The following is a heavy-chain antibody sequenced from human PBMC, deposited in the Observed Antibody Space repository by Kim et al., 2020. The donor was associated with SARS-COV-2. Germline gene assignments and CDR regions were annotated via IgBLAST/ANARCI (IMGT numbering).Heavy chain of an antibody. CDR3: AKGKGGSYYYGMDV. Sequence: ADAVKGRFTISRDNSKNTVYLQMNSLRAEDTAVYYCAKGKGGSYYYGMDVWGQGTTVTVSS. V-gene: IGHV3-30*02. J-gene: IGHJ6*02. D-gene: IGHD5-12*01.